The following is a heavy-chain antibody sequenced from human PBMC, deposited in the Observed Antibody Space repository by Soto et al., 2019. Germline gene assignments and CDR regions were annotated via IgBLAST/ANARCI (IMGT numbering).Heavy chain of an antibody. Sequence: PGGSLRLSCAASGVTVSINYMSWVRQAPGKGLEWVSVIYSGGSTYYADSVKGRFTISRDNSKNTLYLQMNSLRAEDTAVYYCARNYDFWSGQQYYFDYWGQGTLVTVSS. J-gene: IGHJ4*02. CDR2: IYSGGST. CDR1: GVTVSINY. V-gene: IGHV3-66*01. CDR3: ARNYDFWSGQQYYFDY. D-gene: IGHD3-3*01.